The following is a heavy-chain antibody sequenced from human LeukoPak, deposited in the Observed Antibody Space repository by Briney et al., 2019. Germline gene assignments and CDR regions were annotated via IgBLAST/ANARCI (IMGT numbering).Heavy chain of an antibody. D-gene: IGHD6-13*01. V-gene: IGHV3-30*12. CDR3: ARVKGAAGTDY. CDR2: ISYDGSNK. Sequence: PGGSLRLSCAASGFTFSSYGMHWVRQAPGTGLEWVAVISYDGSNKYYADSVKGRFTISRDNSKNTLYLQMNSLRAEDTAVYYCARVKGAAGTDYWGQGTLVTVSS. CDR1: GFTFSSYG. J-gene: IGHJ4*02.